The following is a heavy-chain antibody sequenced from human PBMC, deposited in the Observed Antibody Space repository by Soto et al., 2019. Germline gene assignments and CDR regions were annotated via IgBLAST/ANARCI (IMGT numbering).Heavy chain of an antibody. V-gene: IGHV1-69*12. CDR3: ARGRKGQLLWFGEFIY. CDR1: GGTFSSYA. D-gene: IGHD3-10*01. CDR2: IIPIFGTA. J-gene: IGHJ4*02. Sequence: QVQLVQSGAEVKKPGSSVKVSCKASGGTFSSYAISWVRQAPGQGLEWMGGIIPIFGTANYAQKFQGRVTITADESTSTAYMERSSLRSEDTAVYYWARGRKGQLLWFGEFIYWGQGTLVTVSS.